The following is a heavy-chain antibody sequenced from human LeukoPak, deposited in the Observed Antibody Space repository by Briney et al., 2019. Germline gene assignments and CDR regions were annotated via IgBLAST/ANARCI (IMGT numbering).Heavy chain of an antibody. J-gene: IGHJ4*02. CDR2: IIPIFGTA. D-gene: IGHD1-26*01. V-gene: IGHV1-69*06. CDR3: AKDAGSYEGDY. CDR1: GCTFSSYA. Sequence: SVKVSCKASGCTFSSYAISWVRQAPGQGLEWMGRIIPIFGTANYAQKFQGRVTITADKSTSTAYMELSSLRSEDTAVYYCAKDAGSYEGDYWGQGTLVTVSS.